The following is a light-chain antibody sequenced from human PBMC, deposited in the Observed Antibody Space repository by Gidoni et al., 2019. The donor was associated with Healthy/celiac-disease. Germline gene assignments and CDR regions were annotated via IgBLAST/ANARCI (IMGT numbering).Light chain of an antibody. CDR1: QRISSY. Sequence: DIQMTQSPSSLSASVGDRVTITCRASQRISSYLNWYQQKPGKAPNLLIYAASSLQSGVPSRFSGSGSGTDFPLTISRLQPEDFATYYCQQSYSTPLTFGGGTKVEIK. V-gene: IGKV1-39*01. CDR2: AAS. J-gene: IGKJ4*01. CDR3: QQSYSTPLT.